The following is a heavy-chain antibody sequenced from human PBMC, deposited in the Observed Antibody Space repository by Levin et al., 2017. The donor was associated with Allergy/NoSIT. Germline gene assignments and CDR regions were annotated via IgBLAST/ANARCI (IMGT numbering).Heavy chain of an antibody. Sequence: SCAVSGVTFSTYAMNWVRQAPGKGLEWVSYISSSGTTIYYLDSVKGRFTISRDDAKNSLYLQMNSLRAEDTAVYYCGRYGSGSYPDYWGRGTLVTVSS. D-gene: IGHD3-10*01. CDR1: GVTFSTYA. CDR2: ISSSGTTI. V-gene: IGHV3-48*01. CDR3: GRYGSGSYPDY. J-gene: IGHJ4*02.